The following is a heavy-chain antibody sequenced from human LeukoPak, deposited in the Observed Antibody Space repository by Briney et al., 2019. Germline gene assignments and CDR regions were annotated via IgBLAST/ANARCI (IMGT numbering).Heavy chain of an antibody. D-gene: IGHD3-10*01. Sequence: SETLSLTCAVYGGSFSGYYWSWIRQPPGKGLEWIGEINHSGSTNYNPSLKSRVTISVDTSKNQFSLKLSSVTAEDTAVHYCAREVGSGNSDRYFDYWGQGTLVTVSS. J-gene: IGHJ4*02. CDR2: INHSGST. CDR1: GGSFSGYY. V-gene: IGHV4-34*01. CDR3: AREVGSGNSDRYFDY.